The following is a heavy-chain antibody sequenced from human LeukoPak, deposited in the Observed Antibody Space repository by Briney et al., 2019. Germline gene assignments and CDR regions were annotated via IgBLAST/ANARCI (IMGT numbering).Heavy chain of an antibody. V-gene: IGHV1-2*02. CDR3: ARGYRSSAYIS. CDR2: TNPKSGDT. J-gene: IGHJ5*02. D-gene: IGHD6-13*01. Sequence: ASVKVSCKASGYIFTGYYIHWVRQAPGQGLEWMGWTNPKSGDTNYAQKFQGRITMTRDTPISAAYMELSSLTFDDTAVYYCARGYRSSAYISWGQGTLVTVSS. CDR1: GYIFTGYY.